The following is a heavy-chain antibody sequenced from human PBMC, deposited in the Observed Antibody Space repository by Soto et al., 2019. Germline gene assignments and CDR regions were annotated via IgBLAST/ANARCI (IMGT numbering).Heavy chain of an antibody. V-gene: IGHV3-11*06. J-gene: IGHJ6*02. CDR1: GFSFSDYY. Sequence: GGSLRLSCAASGFSFSDYYMSWIRQPPGKGLEWVSSISSSSSYIYYADSVKGRFTISRDNAKNSLYLQMNSLRAEDTAVYYCARDRDIVVVVAATDYYYYGMDVWGQGTTVTVSS. D-gene: IGHD2-15*01. CDR2: ISSSSSYI. CDR3: ARDRDIVVVVAATDYYYYGMDV.